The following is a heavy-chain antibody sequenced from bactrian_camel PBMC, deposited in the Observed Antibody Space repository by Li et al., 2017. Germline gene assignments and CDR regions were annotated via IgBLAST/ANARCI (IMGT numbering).Heavy chain of an antibody. V-gene: IGHV3S53*01. J-gene: IGHJ6*01. CDR2: IDYDGRT. Sequence: HVQLVESGGGLVQPGGSLRLSCVFSGYTDSNCMGWFRQAPGKECEGVAVIDYDGRTTYADSVKGRFTIFRDNAKNTLYLQLNGLKTEDTALYYCATALGGGSDFGYWGQGTQVTVS. CDR3: ATALGGGSDFGY. D-gene: IGHD6*01. CDR1: GYTDSNC.